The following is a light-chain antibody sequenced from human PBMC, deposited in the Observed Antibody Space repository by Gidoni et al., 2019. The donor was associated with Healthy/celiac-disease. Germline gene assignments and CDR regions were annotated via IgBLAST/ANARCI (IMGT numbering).Light chain of an antibody. Sequence: DIQMTQSPSSVSASGGDRVTITCRSSQGISSCLAWYQQKPGNAPKLLIYAASSLQSGVPSMFSGSGSGTYFTRTISSLQPEDFATYYCQQANSFPWTFXQXTKVEIK. CDR1: QGISSC. CDR2: AAS. V-gene: IGKV1D-12*01. J-gene: IGKJ1*01. CDR3: QQANSFPWT.